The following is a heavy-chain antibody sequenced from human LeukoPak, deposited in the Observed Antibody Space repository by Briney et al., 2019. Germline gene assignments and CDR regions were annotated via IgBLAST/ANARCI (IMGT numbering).Heavy chain of an antibody. CDR3: ARHISSGGTYAHFDY. V-gene: IGHV4-59*08. CDR2: IHYNGIT. D-gene: IGHD1-26*01. CDR1: GSMYNYY. Sequence: TSETLSLTCTVPGSMYNYYWSWIRQPPGKGLEWIGYIHYNGITNYNPSLKTRVTMSLDTSKNQVSLNLNSVTAADTAVYYCARHISSGGTYAHFDYWGQGTLVTVSS. J-gene: IGHJ4*02.